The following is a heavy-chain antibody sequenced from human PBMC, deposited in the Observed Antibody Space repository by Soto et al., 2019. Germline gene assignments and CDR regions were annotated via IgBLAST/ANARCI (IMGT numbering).Heavy chain of an antibody. V-gene: IGHV4-59*08. D-gene: IGHD3-10*01. CDR1: GGSISSYY. CDR2: IYYSGST. J-gene: IGHJ3*02. CDR3: ASSGLLWFGDENYAFDI. Sequence: SETLSLTCTVSGGSISSYYWSWIRQPPGKGLEWIGYIYYSGSTNYNPSLKSRVTISVDTSKNQFSLKLSSVTAADTAVYYCASSGLLWFGDENYAFDIWGQGTMVTVSS.